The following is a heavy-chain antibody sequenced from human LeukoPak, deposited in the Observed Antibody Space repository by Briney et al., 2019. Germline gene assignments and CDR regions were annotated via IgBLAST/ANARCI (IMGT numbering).Heavy chain of an antibody. Sequence: ASVRVSCKASGYTFTSYGISWVRQAPGQGLEWMGWISAYNGNTNYTQKLQGRVTMTTDTSTSTAYMELRSLSSDDTAVYYCASLYDIVGTTVDYWGQGTLVTVSS. CDR3: ASLYDIVGTTVDY. CDR2: ISAYNGNT. V-gene: IGHV1-18*01. J-gene: IGHJ4*02. D-gene: IGHD1-26*01. CDR1: GYTFTSYG.